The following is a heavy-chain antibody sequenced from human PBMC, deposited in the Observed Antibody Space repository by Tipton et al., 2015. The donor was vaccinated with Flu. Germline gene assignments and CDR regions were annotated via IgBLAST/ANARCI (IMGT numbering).Heavy chain of an antibody. J-gene: IGHJ2*01. Sequence: AGLVKPSETLSLTCGVSGGSFSDFNWGWIRQSPGKGLEWIGEIHHRGNTNYQSSLNSRVSISVDTSKNEVSLRLNSLTAADTAIYFCVRLPRYSSGWGRYCDVWGRGTLGTVS. CDR2: IHHRGNT. V-gene: IGHV4-34*01. CDR1: GGSFSDFN. D-gene: IGHD6-19*01. CDR3: VRLPRYSSGWGRYCDV.